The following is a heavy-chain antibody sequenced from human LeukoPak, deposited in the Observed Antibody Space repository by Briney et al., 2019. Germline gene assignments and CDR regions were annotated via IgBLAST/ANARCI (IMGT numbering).Heavy chain of an antibody. CDR3: ARVMSEGYFDY. J-gene: IGHJ4*02. V-gene: IGHV1-69*13. Sequence: ASVKVSCTASGGTFSSYAISWVRQAPGQGLEWMGGIIPIFGTANYAQKFQGRVTITADESTSTAYMELSSLRSEDTAVYYCARVMSEGYFDYWGRGTLVTVSS. CDR2: IIPIFGTA. CDR1: GGTFSSYA. D-gene: IGHD2-8*01.